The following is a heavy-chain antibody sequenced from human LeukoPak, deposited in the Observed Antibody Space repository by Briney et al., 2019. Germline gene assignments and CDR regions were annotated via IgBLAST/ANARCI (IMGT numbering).Heavy chain of an antibody. D-gene: IGHD3-22*01. CDR2: ISYDGSNK. CDR1: GFTFSSYA. CDR3: ARDDSSGYYIY. V-gene: IGHV3-30*04. Sequence: PGGSLRLSCAASGFTFSSYAMHWVRQAPGKGLEWVAVISYDGSNKYYADSVKGRFTISRDNSKNTLYLQMNSLRAEDTAVYYCARDDSSGYYIYWGQGTLVTVSS. J-gene: IGHJ4*02.